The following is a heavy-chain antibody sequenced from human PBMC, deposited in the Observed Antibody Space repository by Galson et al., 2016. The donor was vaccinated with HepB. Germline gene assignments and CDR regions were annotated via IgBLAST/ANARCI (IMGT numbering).Heavy chain of an antibody. V-gene: IGHV3-33*01. CDR2: IWYDGSNK. CDR1: GFTISSYG. CDR3: VRLTKMGLRRSFDY. D-gene: IGHD5-24*01. J-gene: IGHJ4*02. Sequence: SLRLSCAASGFTISSYGMHWVRQAPGKGLEWVAVIWYDGSNKYYADSVKGRFTISRDNPKNTLYLQMNSLRAEDTAMYYCVRLTKMGLRRSFDYWGQGTLVTVSS.